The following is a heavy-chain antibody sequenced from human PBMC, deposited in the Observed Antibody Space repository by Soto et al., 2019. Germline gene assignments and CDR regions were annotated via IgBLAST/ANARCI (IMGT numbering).Heavy chain of an antibody. D-gene: IGHD2-8*01. J-gene: IGHJ3*01. V-gene: IGHV3-7*04. CDR3: ARDGLYCTYANCRGDAYDV. Sequence: EVQLVGSGGGLVQPGGSLRLSCVASGFTFRTYWMTWVRQAPGKGLEWVANIKQDGSEKYYVESVRGRFAISRDNAKDSLYLQMNSLRVEDTAVYYCARDGLYCTYANCRGDAYDVWDQGTMVTVSS. CDR1: GFTFRTYW. CDR2: IKQDGSEK.